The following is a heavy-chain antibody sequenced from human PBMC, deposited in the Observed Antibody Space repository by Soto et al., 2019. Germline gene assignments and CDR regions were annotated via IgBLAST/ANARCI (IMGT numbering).Heavy chain of an antibody. CDR1: GFSLSTSGEG. D-gene: IGHD3-10*01. CDR3: AHKGIREAGFDY. Sequence: QITLKESGPTLVKPTQTVTLTCTFSGFSLSTSGEGVGWIRQPPGKALEWLALIYWDDDKLYRPSLKNRLTITKHTTKNLVVLTMTNMDPVDTATYYCAHKGIREAGFDYWGQGTLVTVSS. V-gene: IGHV2-5*02. CDR2: IYWDDDK. J-gene: IGHJ4*02.